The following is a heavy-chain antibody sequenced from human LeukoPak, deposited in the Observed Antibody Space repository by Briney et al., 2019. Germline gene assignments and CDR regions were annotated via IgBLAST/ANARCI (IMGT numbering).Heavy chain of an antibody. CDR2: ISGSGGST. CDR3: AKFAGYYDSSGYTPLLKHFDY. D-gene: IGHD3-22*01. V-gene: IGHV3-23*01. Sequence: GGSLRLSCAASGFTFSSYAMSWVRQAPGKGLEWVSAISGSGGSTYYADSVKGRFTISRDNSKNTLYLQMNSLRAEDTAVYYCAKFAGYYDSSGYTPLLKHFDYWGQGTLVTVSS. J-gene: IGHJ4*02. CDR1: GFTFSSYA.